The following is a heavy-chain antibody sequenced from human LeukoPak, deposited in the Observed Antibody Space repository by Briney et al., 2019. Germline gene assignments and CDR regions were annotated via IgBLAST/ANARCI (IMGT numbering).Heavy chain of an antibody. D-gene: IGHD2-21*02. V-gene: IGHV4-34*01. J-gene: IGHJ4*02. Sequence: SETLSLTCAVYGGSFSGYYWSWIRQPPGKGLEWIGEINHSGSTNYNPSLKSRVTISVDTSKSQFSLKLSSVTAADTAVYYCARALCGGDCYRGNYWGQGTLVTVSS. CDR2: INHSGST. CDR1: GGSFSGYY. CDR3: ARALCGGDCYRGNY.